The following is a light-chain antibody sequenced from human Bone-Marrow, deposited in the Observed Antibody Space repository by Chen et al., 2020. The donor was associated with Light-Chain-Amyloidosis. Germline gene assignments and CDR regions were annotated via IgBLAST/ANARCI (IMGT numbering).Light chain of an antibody. CDR2: GVL. J-gene: IGLJ2*01. V-gene: IGLV2-11*01. CDR1: TTDVGLHNY. CDR3: CSLADTSTSV. Sequence: QSALTQPRSVSGSPGQSITISCTGTTTDVGLHNYVSWYQQFPGKVPKLIIYGVLKRPPGVPDRFSGSKSGNTASLTISSLQAEDEADYYCCSLADTSTSVVGGGTRLTVL.